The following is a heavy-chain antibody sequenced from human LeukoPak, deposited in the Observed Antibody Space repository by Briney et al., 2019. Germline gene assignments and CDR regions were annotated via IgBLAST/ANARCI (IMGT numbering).Heavy chain of an antibody. CDR2: ISGSGGST. CDR1: GFTFSSYA. CDR3: AKDVVVVPAATRGGTHFDY. D-gene: IGHD2-2*01. V-gene: IGHV3-23*01. Sequence: GGSLRLSCAASGFTFSSYAMSWVRQAPGKGLEWASAISGSGGSTYYADSVKGRFTISRDNSKNTLYLQMNSLRAEDTAVYYCAKDVVVVPAATRGGTHFDYWGQGTLVTVSS. J-gene: IGHJ4*02.